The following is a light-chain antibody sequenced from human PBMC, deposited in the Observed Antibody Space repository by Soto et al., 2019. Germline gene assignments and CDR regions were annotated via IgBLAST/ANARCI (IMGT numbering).Light chain of an antibody. CDR2: EDT. J-gene: IGLJ3*02. CDR1: INDVGGYNY. Sequence: QSALTQPPSASGSPGQSVTISCTGTINDVGGYNYVSWYQQLPGKAPKLMIYEDTNRPSGVPDRFSGSKSGTTASLTVSGLQDEDEADYYCRSYAGSNSLGVFGGGTQLTVL. V-gene: IGLV2-8*01. CDR3: RSYAGSNSLGV.